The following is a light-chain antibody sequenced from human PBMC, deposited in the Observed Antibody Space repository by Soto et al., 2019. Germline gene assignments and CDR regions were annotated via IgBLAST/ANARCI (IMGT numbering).Light chain of an antibody. CDR2: GDT. J-gene: IGLJ2*01. Sequence: QSVLTQPASVSGSPGQSITISCTGTSSDVGGYNLVSWYQHHPGNAPQLIIFGDTNRPSGVSSRFSGSKSGNTASLTISGLQAEDEAYYSCCSYAGRSTFVFGGGTKLTVL. V-gene: IGLV2-23*02. CDR3: CSYAGRSTFV. CDR1: SSDVGGYNL.